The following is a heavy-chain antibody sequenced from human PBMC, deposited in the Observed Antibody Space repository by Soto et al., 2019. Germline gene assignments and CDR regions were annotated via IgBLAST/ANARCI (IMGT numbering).Heavy chain of an antibody. D-gene: IGHD1-1*01. CDR1: GGSFSGYY. CDR3: ARRYGYSFDY. Sequence: SETLSLTCAVYGGSFSGYYWSWIRQPPGKGLEWIGYIYHSGSTYYNPSLKSRVTISVDRSKNQFSLKLSSVTAADTAVYYCARRYGYSFDYWGQGTLVTVSS. V-gene: IGHV4-34*01. J-gene: IGHJ4*02. CDR2: IYHSGST.